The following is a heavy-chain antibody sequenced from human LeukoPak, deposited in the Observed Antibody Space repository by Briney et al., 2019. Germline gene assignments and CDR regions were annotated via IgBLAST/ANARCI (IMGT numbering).Heavy chain of an antibody. D-gene: IGHD2-21*01. CDR1: GFTFNSYA. CDR2: ISSSSSYI. CDR3: ARDLGGADY. V-gene: IGHV3-21*01. J-gene: IGHJ4*02. Sequence: GGSLRLSCIASGFTFNSYAMTWVRQAPGKGLEWVSSISSSSSYIYYADSVKGRFTISRDNAKNSLYLQMNSLRAEDTAVYYCARDLGGADYWGQGTLVTVSS.